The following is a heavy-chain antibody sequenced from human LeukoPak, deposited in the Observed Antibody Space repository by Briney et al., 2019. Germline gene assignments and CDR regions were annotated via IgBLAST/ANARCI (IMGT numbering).Heavy chain of an antibody. CDR2: IRSKAYGGTT. J-gene: IGHJ4*02. CDR1: GFTFGDYA. Sequence: PGGSLRLSCTASGFTFGDYAMSWVRQAPGKGLEWVGFIRSKAYGGTTEYAASVKGRFTISRDDSKSIAYLQMNSLKTEDTAVYYCTVCYSNYVGYYFDYWGQGTLVTVSS. D-gene: IGHD4-11*01. CDR3: TVCYSNYVGYYFDY. V-gene: IGHV3-49*04.